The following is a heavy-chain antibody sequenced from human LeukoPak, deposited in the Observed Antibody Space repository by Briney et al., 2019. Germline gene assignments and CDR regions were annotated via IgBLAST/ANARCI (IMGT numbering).Heavy chain of an antibody. V-gene: IGHV1-46*01. D-gene: IGHD1-26*01. CDR1: GYTFTSYY. J-gene: IGHJ5*02. CDR2: INPSGGST. CDR3: AREVDWFDP. Sequence: ASVKVSCKASGYTFTSYYMHWVRQAPGQGLEWMGIINPSGGSTSYAQKFQGRVTMTRDMSTSTAYMELRSLRSDDTAVYYCAREVDWFDPWGRGTLVTVSS.